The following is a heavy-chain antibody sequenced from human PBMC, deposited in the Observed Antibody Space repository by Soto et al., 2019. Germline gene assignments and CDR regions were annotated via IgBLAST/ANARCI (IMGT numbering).Heavy chain of an antibody. V-gene: IGHV4-30-4*01. CDR2: IYYSGST. CDR3: ARADFWSGYYKNGLYFDY. CDR1: GDSISSGDYC. D-gene: IGHD3-3*01. Sequence: QVQLQESGPGLVKPSQTLSLTCTVSGDSISSGDYCWSWIRQPPGKGLEWIGYIYYSGSTYYSPSLKSRFTRSVDPSRNQFSLKLSSVTAADTAVYYCARADFWSGYYKNGLYFDYWGQGTLVTVSS. J-gene: IGHJ4*02.